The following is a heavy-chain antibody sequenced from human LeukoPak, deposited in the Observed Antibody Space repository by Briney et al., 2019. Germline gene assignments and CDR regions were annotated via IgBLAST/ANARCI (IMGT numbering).Heavy chain of an antibody. CDR2: ILYSGTT. CDR1: GGSIRNPDHF. CDR3: VKRNGYGWQFSSGFDV. J-gene: IGHJ3*01. V-gene: IGHV4-39*01. Sequence: SETLSLTCTVSGGSIRNPDHFGGWARQTPGKGLEWLGTILYSGTTRDTPSLKRRVTMSVDSSANQFSLRLRSVTAADTGVYYCVKRNGYGWQFSSGFDVWGQGAMVIVSS. D-gene: IGHD4-17*01.